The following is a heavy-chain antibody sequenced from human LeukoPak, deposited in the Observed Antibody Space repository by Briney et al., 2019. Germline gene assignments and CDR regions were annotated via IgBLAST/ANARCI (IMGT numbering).Heavy chain of an antibody. CDR1: GGSMSSYY. D-gene: IGHD6-13*01. CDR3: ATYDQKLAFDN. CDR2: MYTDGST. J-gene: IGHJ4*02. Sequence: PSETLSLTCIVSGGSMSSYYWSWIRQPAGKGLEWIGRMYTDGSTNYNPFLNSRVTMSVDTSKNHFSLRLNSVTAADTAVYYCATYDQKLAFDNWGQGTLVTVSS. V-gene: IGHV4-4*07.